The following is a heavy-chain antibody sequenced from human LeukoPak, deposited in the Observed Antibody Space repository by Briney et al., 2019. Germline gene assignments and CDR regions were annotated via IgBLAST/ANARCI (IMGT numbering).Heavy chain of an antibody. CDR3: ARGRFTYYYDSSGRPAPPDY. D-gene: IGHD3-22*01. CDR1: GGSFSGYY. V-gene: IGHV4-34*01. Sequence: SETLSLTCAVYGGSFSGYYWSWIRQPPGKGLEWIGEINHSGSTNYNPSLKSRVTISVDTSKNQFSLKLSSVTAADTAVYYCARGRFTYYYDSSGRPAPPDYWGQGTLVTVSS. CDR2: INHSGST. J-gene: IGHJ4*02.